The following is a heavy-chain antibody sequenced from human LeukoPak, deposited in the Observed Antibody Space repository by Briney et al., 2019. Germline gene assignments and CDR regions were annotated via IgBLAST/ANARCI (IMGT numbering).Heavy chain of an antibody. V-gene: IGHV3-21*01. CDR3: ARVITGYSSGWYRDDY. CDR1: GFTFSSYS. D-gene: IGHD6-19*01. Sequence: GGSLRLSCAASGFTFSSYSMNWVRQAPGKGLEWVSSISSSSSYIYYADSVKGRFTISRDNAKNSLYLQMNSLRAEDTAVYYCARVITGYSSGWYRDDYWGQGTLVTVSS. CDR2: ISSSSSYI. J-gene: IGHJ4*02.